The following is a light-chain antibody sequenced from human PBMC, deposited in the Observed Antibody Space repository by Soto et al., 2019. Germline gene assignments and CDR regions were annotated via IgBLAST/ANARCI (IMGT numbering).Light chain of an antibody. J-gene: IGLJ3*02. V-gene: IGLV2-14*03. Sequence: QSALTQPASVSGSPGQSITISCTGTSSDVGGYDYVAWYQRHPGKAPKLMIYDVFNRPSGVSHCFSGSKSGNTASLTISGLQAEDEADYYCSSYTSSRTLVFGGGTKLTVL. CDR2: DVF. CDR1: SSDVGGYDY. CDR3: SSYTSSRTLV.